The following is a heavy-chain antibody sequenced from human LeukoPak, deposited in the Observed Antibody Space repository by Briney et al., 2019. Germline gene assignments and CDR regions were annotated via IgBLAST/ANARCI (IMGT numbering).Heavy chain of an antibody. CDR2: INHSGST. V-gene: IGHV4-34*01. D-gene: IGHD3-3*01. Sequence: PSETLSLTCAVYGGSFSGYYWSWIRQPPGKGLEWIGEINHSGSTNYNPSLKSRVTTSVNTSKNQFSLKLSSVTAADTAVYYCARGTRDFWSGYYLNYWGQGTLVTVSS. J-gene: IGHJ4*02. CDR1: GGSFSGYY. CDR3: ARGTRDFWSGYYLNY.